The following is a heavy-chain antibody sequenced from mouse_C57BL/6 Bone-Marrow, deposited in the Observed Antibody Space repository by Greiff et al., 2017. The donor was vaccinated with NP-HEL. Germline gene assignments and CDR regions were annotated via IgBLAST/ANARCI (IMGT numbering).Heavy chain of an antibody. D-gene: IGHD1-1*01. Sequence: VQLQQSGPVLVKPGASVKMSCKASGYTFTDYYMNWVKQSPGKSLEWIGVINPYNGGTSSNQKFKGKATLTVDKSSTTAYLELNSLTSEDSAVYYCARGDYGSSFLFDYWGQGTTLTVSS. CDR3: ARGDYGSSFLFDY. J-gene: IGHJ2*01. CDR1: GYTFTDYY. CDR2: INPYNGGT. V-gene: IGHV1-19*01.